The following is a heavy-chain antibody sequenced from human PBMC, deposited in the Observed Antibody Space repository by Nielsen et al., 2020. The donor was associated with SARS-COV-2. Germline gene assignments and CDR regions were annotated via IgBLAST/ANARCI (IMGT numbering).Heavy chain of an antibody. Sequence: ASVKVSCKASGYTFTSYGVNWVRQATGQGLEWMGWMNPNSGNTGYAQNFQGRVTMTRDTSTSTAYMELSSLRSEDTAVYYCASCKGDGRYFDCEAFDYWGQGTRVIVS. J-gene: IGHJ4*02. V-gene: IGHV1-8*02. CDR2: MNPNSGNT. CDR3: ASCKGDGRYFDCEAFDY. CDR1: GYTFTSYG. D-gene: IGHD3-9*01.